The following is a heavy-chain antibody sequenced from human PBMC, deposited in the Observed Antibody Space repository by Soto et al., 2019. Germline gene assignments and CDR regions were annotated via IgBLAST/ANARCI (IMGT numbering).Heavy chain of an antibody. CDR1: GFTFSSYS. CDR3: ARPFAGIAVASH. V-gene: IGHV3-48*02. Sequence: EVQLVESGGGLVQPGGSLRLSCAASGFTFSSYSMNWVPQAPGKGLEWVSYISSSSSTIYYADSVKGRFTISRDNAKNSLYLQMNSLRDEDTAVYYCARPFAGIAVASHWGQGTLVTVSS. D-gene: IGHD6-19*01. J-gene: IGHJ4*02. CDR2: ISSSSSTI.